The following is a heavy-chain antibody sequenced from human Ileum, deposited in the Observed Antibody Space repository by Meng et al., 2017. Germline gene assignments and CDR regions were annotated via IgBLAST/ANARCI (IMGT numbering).Heavy chain of an antibody. D-gene: IGHD3-3*01. V-gene: IGHV3-74*01. CDR3: ATGGSGYFNY. J-gene: IGHJ4*02. CDR1: GFTFSSYW. CDR2: INSDGSTT. Sequence: EVQLVEAGGDLLQPGGSLRLSCAASGFTFSSYWMHWVRQAPGKGLVWVSRINSDGSTTNYADSLKGRFTISRDNAKNTLYLQMNSLRAEDTAVYYCATGGSGYFNYWGQGTLVTVSS.